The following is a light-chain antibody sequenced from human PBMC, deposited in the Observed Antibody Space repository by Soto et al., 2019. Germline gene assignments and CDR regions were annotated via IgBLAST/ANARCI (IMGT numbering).Light chain of an antibody. CDR1: SSDVGGYNY. CDR2: EVS. Sequence: QSALTQPASVSGSPGQSITISCTGTSSDVGGYNYVSWYQQHPGKAPKLMIYEVSNRPSGVSNRFSGSKSGNTASLTISGLQAEDEADYYCSPYTSSSTLGVFGTGTKGTVL. V-gene: IGLV2-14*01. CDR3: SPYTSSSTLGV. J-gene: IGLJ1*01.